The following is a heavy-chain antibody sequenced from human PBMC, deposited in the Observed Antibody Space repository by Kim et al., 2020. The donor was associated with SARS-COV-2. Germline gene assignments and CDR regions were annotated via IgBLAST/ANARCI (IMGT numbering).Heavy chain of an antibody. Sequence: SETLSLTCAVSGGSISSSNWWSWVRQPPGKGLEWIGEIYHSGSTNYNPSLKSRVTISVDKSKNQFSLKLSSVTAADTAVYYCARTYYYGSGSYWREYNWFDPWGQGTLVTVSS. D-gene: IGHD3-10*01. J-gene: IGHJ5*02. CDR1: GGSISSSNW. V-gene: IGHV4-4*02. CDR3: ARTYYYGSGSYWREYNWFDP. CDR2: IYHSGST.